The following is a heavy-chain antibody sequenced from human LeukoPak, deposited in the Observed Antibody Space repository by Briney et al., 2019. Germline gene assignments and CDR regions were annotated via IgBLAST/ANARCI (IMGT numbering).Heavy chain of an antibody. Sequence: PSGTLSLTCAVSGGSISSSNWWWCFRQPPGKGVQWIGEIYHNGSTNYNPSLKNRVTISVDKSKNQFSLKLSSVTAADTAVYYCAISFMITCGEVIGDVDYWGQGTLVTVSS. D-gene: IGHD3-16*02. CDR3: AISFMITCGEVIGDVDY. V-gene: IGHV4-4*02. CDR1: GGSISSSNW. J-gene: IGHJ4*02. CDR2: IYHNGST.